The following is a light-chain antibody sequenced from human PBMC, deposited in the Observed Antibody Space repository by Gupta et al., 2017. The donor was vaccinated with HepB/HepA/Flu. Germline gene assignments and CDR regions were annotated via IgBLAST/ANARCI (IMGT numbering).Light chain of an antibody. V-gene: IGKV1-33*01. CDR1: QDISNY. Sequence: DIQMTQSASSLSASVGDRVTITCQASQDISNYLNWYQQKPGKAPNLLIYDESNLETGVPSRFSGSGSGDVITFTISSLQPEDIATYYCKPYDNLPLTFGQGTRLEIK. J-gene: IGKJ5*01. CDR3: KPYDNLPLT. CDR2: DES.